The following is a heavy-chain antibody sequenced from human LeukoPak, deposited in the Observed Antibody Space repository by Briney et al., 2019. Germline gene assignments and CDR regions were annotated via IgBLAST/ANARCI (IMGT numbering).Heavy chain of an antibody. J-gene: IGHJ4*02. CDR1: GFTFSSYA. D-gene: IGHD6-13*01. CDR3: AKDRIAAAGRVDY. Sequence: GGSLRLSCAASGFTFSSYAMSGVREAPGEGVGCVSAISGSGSSTYYADSVKGRFTISRDKSKNTLYLQMNSLRAEDTAVYYCAKDRIAAAGRVDYWGQGTLVTVSS. CDR2: ISGSGSST. V-gene: IGHV3-23*01.